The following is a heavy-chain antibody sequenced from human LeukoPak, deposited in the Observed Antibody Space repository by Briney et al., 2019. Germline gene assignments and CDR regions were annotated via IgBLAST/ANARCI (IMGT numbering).Heavy chain of an antibody. CDR1: GGSISSYY. CDR2: IYYSGST. D-gene: IGHD6-13*01. V-gene: IGHV4-59*12. J-gene: IGHJ4*02. Sequence: SETLSLTCTVSGGSISSYYWSWIRQPPGKGLEWIGYIYYSGSTNYKSSLKSRVTISVDTSKNQFSLKLSSVTAADTAVYYCARCWYSTYYFDYWGQGTLVTVSS. CDR3: ARCWYSTYYFDY.